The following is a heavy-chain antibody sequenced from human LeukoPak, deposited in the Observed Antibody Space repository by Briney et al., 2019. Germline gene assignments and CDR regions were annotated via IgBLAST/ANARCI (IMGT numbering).Heavy chain of an antibody. Sequence: GASVTVSCKVSGYTLTELSMHWVRQAPGKGLEWMGGFDPEDGETIYAQKFQGRVTMTEDTSTDTAYMELSSLRSEDTAVYYCAVYDSSGYYMDAWGKGTTVTVSS. CDR2: FDPEDGET. V-gene: IGHV1-24*01. D-gene: IGHD3-22*01. CDR3: AVYDSSGYYMDA. CDR1: GYTLTELS. J-gene: IGHJ6*03.